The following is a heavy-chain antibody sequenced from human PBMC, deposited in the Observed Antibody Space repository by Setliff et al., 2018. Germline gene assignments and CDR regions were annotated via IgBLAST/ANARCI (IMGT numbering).Heavy chain of an antibody. D-gene: IGHD5-12*01. CDR1: GFTFSSYG. J-gene: IGHJ6*02. CDR2: IWYDGSNK. CDR3: ASWLYYYYYGVDV. V-gene: IGHV3-33*01. Sequence: GGSLRLSCAASGFTFSSYGMHWVRQAPGKGLEWVAVIWYDGSNKYYADSVKGRFTISRDNSKNTLYLQMLSLRVEDTAVYYCASWLYYYYYGVDVWGQGTTVTVSS.